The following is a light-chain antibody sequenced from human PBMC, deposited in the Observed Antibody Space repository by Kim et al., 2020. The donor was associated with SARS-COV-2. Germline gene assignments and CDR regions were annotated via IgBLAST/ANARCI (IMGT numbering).Light chain of an antibody. CDR1: QSIKSW. V-gene: IGKV1-5*03. J-gene: IGKJ1*01. Sequence: ASVGDRVTITCRARQSIKSWLAWYQQKPGKAPKLLIYKASNLHSGVPSRFSGSGSGTEFTLTINSLQPDDFATYFCQQYNTFSWTFGQGTKVDIK. CDR2: KAS. CDR3: QQYNTFSWT.